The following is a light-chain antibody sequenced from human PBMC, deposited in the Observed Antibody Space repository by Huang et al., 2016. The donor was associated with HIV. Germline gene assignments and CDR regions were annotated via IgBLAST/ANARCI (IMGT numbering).Light chain of an antibody. CDR2: AAS. J-gene: IGKJ4*01. CDR3: QQSYETPLT. Sequence: DIQMTQSPSSLSASVGDRVTITCRASQGIANSLAWYQQKPGKAPKLLLYAASKLESGVPSRFSGSGSGTEYTLTISSLQPEDFTSYYCQQSYETPLTFGGGTKVEIK. CDR1: QGIANS. V-gene: IGKV1-NL1*01.